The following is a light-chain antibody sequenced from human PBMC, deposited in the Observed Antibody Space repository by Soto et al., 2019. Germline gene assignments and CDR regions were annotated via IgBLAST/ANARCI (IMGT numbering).Light chain of an antibody. V-gene: IGKV3-11*01. CDR3: QQRSSWPPWT. Sequence: EIVLTQSPVTLSLSPGERATLSCRASQSVGNYLAWYQQTPGQAPRLLIYDTSTRATGIPARFSGSGSGTDFTLTVSSLEPEDFAVYYCQQRSSWPPWTFGQGTKAEIK. J-gene: IGKJ1*01. CDR1: QSVGNY. CDR2: DTS.